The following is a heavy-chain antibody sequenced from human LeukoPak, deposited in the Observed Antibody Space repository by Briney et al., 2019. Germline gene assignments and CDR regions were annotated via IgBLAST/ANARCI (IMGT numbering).Heavy chain of an antibody. D-gene: IGHD1-26*01. CDR3: ASHQRIVGVLSY. CDR2: INHSGST. J-gene: IGHJ4*02. V-gene: IGHV4-34*01. Sequence: PSETLSLTCAVYGGSFSGYYWSWIRQPPGKGLEWIGEINHSGSTNYNPSLKRRVTISVDTSKNQFSLKLSSVTAADTAVYYCASHQRIVGVLSYWGQGTLVTVSS. CDR1: GGSFSGYY.